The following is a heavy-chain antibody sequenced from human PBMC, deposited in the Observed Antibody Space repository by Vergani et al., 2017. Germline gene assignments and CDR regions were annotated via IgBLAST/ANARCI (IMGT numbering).Heavy chain of an antibody. CDR2: IRDKAYNYAT. CDR1: GLTFSDSA. D-gene: IGHD3/OR15-3a*01. V-gene: IGHV3-73*02. CDR3: FYGFWAGYDSGDV. J-gene: IGHJ6*04. Sequence: DVDLVESGGGFVQPGGSRRLSCATSGLTFSDSAIHWVRQTSGKGLEWIGRIRDKAYNYATVYAVSVKGRFTISRDDSKKTAYLQMNGLTTEDTAVYYCFYGFWAGYDSGDVWGKGTTVTVSS.